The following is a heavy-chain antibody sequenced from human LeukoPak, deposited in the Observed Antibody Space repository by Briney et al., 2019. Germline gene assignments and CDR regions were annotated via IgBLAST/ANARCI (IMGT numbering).Heavy chain of an antibody. CDR3: ARGGHDYDDYYYFDY. CDR2: IYYSGST. D-gene: IGHD4-17*01. V-gene: IGHV4-59*12. CDR1: GGSISSYY. Sequence: SETLSLTCTVSGGSISSYYWSWIRQPPGKGLEWIGYIYYSGSTNYNPSLKSRVTISVDTSKNQFSLKLSSVTAADTAVYYCARGGHDYDDYYYFDYWGQGTLVTVSS. J-gene: IGHJ4*02.